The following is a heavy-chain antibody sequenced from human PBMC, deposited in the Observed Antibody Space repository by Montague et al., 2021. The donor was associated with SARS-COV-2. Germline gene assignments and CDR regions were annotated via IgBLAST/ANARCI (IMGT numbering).Heavy chain of an antibody. V-gene: IGHV4-39*01. Sequence: SETLSLTCTVSGASISSRSYYWSWIRQPPGMGLEWIGFKYYSGSTYYNPTLKSRVTISVATSKNQFSLKLSSVTAADTAVYYCATLPSSITIFGVVQGYYLDDGAKETLVTVSS. J-gene: IGHJ4*02. D-gene: IGHD3-3*01. CDR1: GASISSRSYY. CDR3: ATLPSSITIFGVVQGYYLDD. CDR2: KYYSGST.